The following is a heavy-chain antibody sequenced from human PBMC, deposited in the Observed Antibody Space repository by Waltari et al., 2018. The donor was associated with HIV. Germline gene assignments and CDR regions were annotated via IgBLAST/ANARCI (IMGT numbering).Heavy chain of an antibody. V-gene: IGHV3-15*01. Sequence: EVQLVESGGGLVKPGGSLRLSCAASGFTFSKDWRSWVRQAPGKGLEWVGRIKSKTDGGTTDYAAPVKGRFTISRDDSKNTLYLQMNSLKTEDTAVYYCTIRTIFGALQHWGQGTLVTVSS. CDR1: GFTFSKDW. J-gene: IGHJ1*01. CDR3: TIRTIFGALQH. D-gene: IGHD3-3*01. CDR2: IKSKTDGGTT.